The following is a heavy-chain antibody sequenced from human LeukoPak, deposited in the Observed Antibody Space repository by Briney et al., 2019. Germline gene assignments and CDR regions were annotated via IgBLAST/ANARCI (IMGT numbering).Heavy chain of an antibody. J-gene: IGHJ4*02. Sequence: ASVKVSCKASGYTFTSYSFSWVRQAPGQGLEFMGWSSASNGKTNYAQKFRGRVTMTTDTSTTTAYMDLTSQRSDDTAVYYCASVISGAYRADYWGQGTPVTVSS. V-gene: IGHV1-18*01. CDR3: ASVISGAYRADY. CDR2: SSASNGKT. D-gene: IGHD1-20*01. CDR1: GYTFTSYS.